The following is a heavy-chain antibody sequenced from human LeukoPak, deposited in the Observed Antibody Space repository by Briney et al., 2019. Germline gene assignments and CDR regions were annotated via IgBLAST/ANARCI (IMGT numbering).Heavy chain of an antibody. CDR3: ARRSGIAVAGAFDY. CDR2: ISGSGGST. D-gene: IGHD6-19*01. Sequence: GGSLRLSCAASGFTFSNHAMNWVRQAPGKGLEWVSAISGSGGSTYYADSVKGRFTISRDNSKNTLYLQMNSLRAEDTAVYYCARRSGIAVAGAFDYWGQGTLVTVSS. CDR1: GFTFSNHA. V-gene: IGHV3-23*01. J-gene: IGHJ4*02.